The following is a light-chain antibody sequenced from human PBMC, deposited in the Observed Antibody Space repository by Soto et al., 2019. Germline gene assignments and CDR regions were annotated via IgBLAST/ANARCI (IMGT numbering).Light chain of an antibody. Sequence: QLVLTQPPSTSGTPGQRVTISCSGGSSNIGRHSVNWYQQLPGTAPKLLIYRNNQRPSGIPDRFSGSRSGTSASLAISGLQSEDEADYYCAAWDDSLNGVVFGAGTKVTVL. V-gene: IGLV1-44*01. CDR2: RNN. CDR3: AAWDDSLNGVV. CDR1: SSNIGRHS. J-gene: IGLJ2*01.